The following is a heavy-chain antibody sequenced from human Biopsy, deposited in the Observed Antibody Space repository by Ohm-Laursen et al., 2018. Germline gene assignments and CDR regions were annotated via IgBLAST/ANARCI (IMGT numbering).Heavy chain of an antibody. D-gene: IGHD6-19*01. CDR2: IWYDGSNK. Sequence: SLRLSCAASGFIFSRYAMHWVRQAPGKGLEWVAIIWYDGSNKYYADPVKGRFTISRDDSKNTLYLQMNSLRAEDTAVYYCARDLEYGSSFYYYYGMDVWGQGTTVTVSS. CDR1: GFIFSRYA. CDR3: ARDLEYGSSFYYYYGMDV. V-gene: IGHV3-33*01. J-gene: IGHJ6*02.